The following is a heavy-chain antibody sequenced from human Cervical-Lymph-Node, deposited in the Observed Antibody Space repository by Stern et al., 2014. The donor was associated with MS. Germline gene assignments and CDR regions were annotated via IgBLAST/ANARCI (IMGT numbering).Heavy chain of an antibody. CDR3: ARQTTAWASDV. J-gene: IGHJ4*02. Sequence: EVQLVQSGAELIRPGESLKISCKGSGYKFSIYWIAWVRQMPGKGLEWMGIICPGDSETRYSPSFQGQVTMSADKSPSTAYLQWSSLNASDTAMYFCARQTTAWASDVWGQGTLVTVSS. V-gene: IGHV5-51*01. CDR1: GYKFSIYW. CDR2: ICPGDSET. D-gene: IGHD1-14*01.